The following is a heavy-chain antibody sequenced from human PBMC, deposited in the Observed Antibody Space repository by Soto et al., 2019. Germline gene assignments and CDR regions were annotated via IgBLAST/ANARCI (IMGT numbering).Heavy chain of an antibody. Sequence: PGGSLSLSCAASGLTVSGKKYVAWVRQAPGKGLEWVSALYDVDGSFYADSVKGRFTTSSDSSKTTVYLQMNGLRPDDTAVYYCATWHEREHAYDVWGQGTTVTVSS. V-gene: IGHV3-53*01. J-gene: IGHJ3*01. CDR1: GLTVSGKKY. CDR2: LYDVDGS. D-gene: IGHD1-1*01. CDR3: ATWHEREHAYDV.